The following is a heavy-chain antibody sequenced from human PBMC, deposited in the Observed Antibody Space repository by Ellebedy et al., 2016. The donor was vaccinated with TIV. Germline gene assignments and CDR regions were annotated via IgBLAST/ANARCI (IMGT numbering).Heavy chain of an antibody. D-gene: IGHD5-18*01. CDR2: ISGHGGSI. Sequence: PGGSLRLSCAASGFSFNSYAMSWVRQAPGKGLEWVSAISGHGGSIYYAASVKGRFTISRDNFKQTLYLQMNSLRVDDTAVYYCAKEGGYSYGYEEYWGQGSLVTVSS. V-gene: IGHV3-23*01. CDR3: AKEGGYSYGYEEY. CDR1: GFSFNSYA. J-gene: IGHJ4*02.